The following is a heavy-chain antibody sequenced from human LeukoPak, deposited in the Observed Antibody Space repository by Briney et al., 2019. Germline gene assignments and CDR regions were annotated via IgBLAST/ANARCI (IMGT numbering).Heavy chain of an antibody. CDR2: ISAYIGDT. V-gene: IGHV1-18*01. D-gene: IGHD3-22*01. Sequence: ASVKVSCKASGYTFTTYGISWVRQAPGQGLEWMGWISAYIGDTNYAQKLQGRVTMTTDTSTSTAYMELRSLRSDDTAVYYCARASYYYDSSGYSVGDFDYWGQGTLVTVSS. J-gene: IGHJ4*02. CDR3: ARASYYYDSSGYSVGDFDY. CDR1: GYTFTTYG.